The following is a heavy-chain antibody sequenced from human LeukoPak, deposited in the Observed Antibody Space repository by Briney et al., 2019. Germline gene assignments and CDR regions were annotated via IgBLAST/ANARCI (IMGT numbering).Heavy chain of an antibody. V-gene: IGHV4-59*02. Sequence: SETLCLSCTISGGSVSDYYWSWIRQSPGKGLEWIAYIYHTGSTSYSPSLKSRVTISADTSQNQFSLKLSSVTAADTAVYYCMRVGYGSGNPPGGFDSWGQGTMVTVSS. D-gene: IGHD3-10*01. CDR2: IYHTGST. CDR3: MRVGYGSGNPPGGFDS. J-gene: IGHJ3*02. CDR1: GGSVSDYY.